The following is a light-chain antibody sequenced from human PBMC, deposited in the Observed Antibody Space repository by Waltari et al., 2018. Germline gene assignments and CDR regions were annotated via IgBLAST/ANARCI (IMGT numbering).Light chain of an antibody. CDR2: DAS. CDR3: QQRSNWPPRVT. V-gene: IGKV3-11*01. Sequence: EIVLPQSPATLSLSPGERATLSCRASQSVSSYLAWYQQKAGQATRLLIYDASKRATDIPARFSGSGSGTDFILTISSLEPEDFAVYYCQQRSNWPPRVTFGPGTKVDIK. CDR1: QSVSSY. J-gene: IGKJ3*01.